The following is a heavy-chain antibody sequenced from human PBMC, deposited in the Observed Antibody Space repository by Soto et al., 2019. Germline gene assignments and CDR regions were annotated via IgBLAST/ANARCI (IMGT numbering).Heavy chain of an antibody. CDR3: AKVWKGGAYYYGSGSSGYFDY. J-gene: IGHJ4*02. D-gene: IGHD3-10*01. Sequence: GGSLRLSCAASGFTFSSYAMSWVRQAPGKGLEWVSAISGSGGSTYYADSVKGRFTISRDNSKNTLYLQMNSLRAEDTAVYYCAKVWKGGAYYYGSGSSGYFDYWGQGTLVTVSS. CDR2: ISGSGGST. V-gene: IGHV3-23*01. CDR1: GFTFSSYA.